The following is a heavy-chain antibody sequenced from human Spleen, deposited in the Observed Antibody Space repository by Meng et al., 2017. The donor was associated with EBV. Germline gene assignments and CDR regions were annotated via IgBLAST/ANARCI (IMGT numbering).Heavy chain of an antibody. D-gene: IGHD2-21*01. V-gene: IGHV4-34*01. CDR3: ARAGEEWLEKQVVIGGWFDP. Sequence: QVQLQQGGAGLLKPSETLSLTCAVYGASFSGYYWSWIRQPPGKGLEWIGKINHSGSTNYNPSLKSRVTISVDTSKNQFSLKLSSVTAADTAVYYCARAGEEWLEKQVVIGGWFDPWGQGTLVTVSS. CDR2: INHSGST. J-gene: IGHJ5*02. CDR1: GASFSGYY.